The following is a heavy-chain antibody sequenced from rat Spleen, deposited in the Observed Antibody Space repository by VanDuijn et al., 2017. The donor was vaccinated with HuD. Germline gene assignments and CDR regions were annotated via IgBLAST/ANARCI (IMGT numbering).Heavy chain of an antibody. CDR3: TRDREYSSYDY. J-gene: IGHJ2*01. Sequence: EVQLVETGGGLVQPGKSLKLSCVASGFTFSSYWMYWVRQAPGKGLEWISSINPDGGRTYYPDSVKGRFTISRDNAKSILYLQMNSLRSEDTATYYCTRDREYSSYDYWGQGVMVTVSS. D-gene: IGHD1-2*01. V-gene: IGHV5-58*01. CDR2: INPDGGRT. CDR1: GFTFSSYW.